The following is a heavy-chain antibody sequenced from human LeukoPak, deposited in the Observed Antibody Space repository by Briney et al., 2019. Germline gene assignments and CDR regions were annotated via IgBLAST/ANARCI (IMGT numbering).Heavy chain of an antibody. CDR1: GGSIRGYY. CDR3: ARWGGSFYPANCVTP. J-gene: IGHJ5*02. CDR2: IYYSGST. V-gene: IGHV4-59*01. Sequence: SETLSLTCTVSGGSIRGYYWSWIRQPPGKGLEWIGYIYYSGSTNYNPSLKSRVTISVDASKNQFSLKLSSVTAADTAVSYCARWGGSFYPANCVTPWGQGTLVTVSS. D-gene: IGHD1-26*01.